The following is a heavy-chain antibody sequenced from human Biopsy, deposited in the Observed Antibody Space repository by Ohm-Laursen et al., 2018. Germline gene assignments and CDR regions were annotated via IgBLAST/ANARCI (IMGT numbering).Heavy chain of an antibody. CDR1: GGTFSSDI. V-gene: IGHV1-69*06. J-gene: IGHJ5*02. D-gene: IGHD3-10*01. Sequence: SSVKVSCKASGGTFSSDIFAWVRQAPGQRPEWMGDVMPFFGTAQYAPKLQGRVSMTADKTTYTAYMELTSLTSENTAVYFCARADPPLFYYGSGSSNWFDPWGQGTLVIVSS. CDR2: VMPFFGTA. CDR3: ARADPPLFYYGSGSSNWFDP.